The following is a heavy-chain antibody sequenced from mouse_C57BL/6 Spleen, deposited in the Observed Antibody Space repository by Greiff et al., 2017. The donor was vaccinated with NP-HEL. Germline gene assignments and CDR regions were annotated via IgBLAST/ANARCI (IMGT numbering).Heavy chain of an antibody. Sequence: VQLQQSGAELVRPGASVKLSCTASGFNIKDDFIHWVKQRPEQGLEWIGWIDPENGDTEYASKFQDKATLTTDTSSKTAYLQFRSLTSEDTAVYYCTTAYIWGQGTTLTVSS. D-gene: IGHD2-10*01. V-gene: IGHV14-4*01. CDR2: IDPENGDT. J-gene: IGHJ2*01. CDR3: TTAYI. CDR1: GFNIKDDF.